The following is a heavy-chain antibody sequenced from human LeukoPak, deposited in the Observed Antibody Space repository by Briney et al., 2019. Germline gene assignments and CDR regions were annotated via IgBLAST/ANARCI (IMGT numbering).Heavy chain of an antibody. CDR3: ARGANYDFWSGYYNLDY. CDR1: GGSISSSSYY. V-gene: IGHV4-39*07. J-gene: IGHJ4*02. Sequence: SETLSLTCTVSGGSISSSSYYWGWIRQPPVKGLEWIGSIYYSGSTYYSPSLKSRVTISVDTSKNQFSLKLSSVTAADTAVYYCARGANYDFWSGYYNLDYWGQGTLVTVSS. CDR2: IYYSGST. D-gene: IGHD3-3*01.